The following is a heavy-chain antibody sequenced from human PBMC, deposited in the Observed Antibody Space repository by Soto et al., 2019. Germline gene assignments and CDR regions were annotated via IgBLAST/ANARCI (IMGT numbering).Heavy chain of an antibody. V-gene: IGHV4-31*11. CDR3: ARRYSSSSDY. CDR2: IYYTGST. J-gene: IGHJ4*02. D-gene: IGHD6-13*01. CDR1: GGSISSCGYS. Sequence: PSETLSLTCAVSGGSISSCGYSWSWIRQHPGKGLEWIGYIYYTGSTNYNPSLKSRVTISVDTSKNQFSLKLSSVTAADTAVYYCARRYSSSSDYWGQGTLVTVSS.